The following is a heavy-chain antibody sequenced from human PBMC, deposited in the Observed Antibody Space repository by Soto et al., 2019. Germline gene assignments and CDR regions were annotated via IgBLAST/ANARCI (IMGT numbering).Heavy chain of an antibody. J-gene: IGHJ4*02. CDR1: GFTFSSYA. D-gene: IGHD1-26*01. Sequence: GGSLRLSCAASGFTFSSYAMHWVRQAPGKGLEWVAVISYDGSNKYYADSVKGRFTISRDNSKNTLYLQMNSLRAEDTAVYYCARSIVGATPVVDYWGQGTLVTVSS. V-gene: IGHV3-30-3*01. CDR2: ISYDGSNK. CDR3: ARSIVGATPVVDY.